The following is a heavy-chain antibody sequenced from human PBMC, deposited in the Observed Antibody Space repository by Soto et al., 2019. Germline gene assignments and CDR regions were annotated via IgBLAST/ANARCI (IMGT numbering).Heavy chain of an antibody. D-gene: IGHD3-10*01. J-gene: IGHJ4*02. CDR2: IAPHSGRT. V-gene: IGHV1-18*04. CDR1: GYAFTSYG. Sequence: GPEVKNPGASVRVSCVASGYAFTSYGVNWVRQAPGQGLEWMGWIAPHSGRTTYLPKFQGRVTMTADVSTNTAYIELRSLKSDDKDIYFCARAATGSYHSAYWGQGTVVTVSS. CDR3: ARAATGSYHSAY.